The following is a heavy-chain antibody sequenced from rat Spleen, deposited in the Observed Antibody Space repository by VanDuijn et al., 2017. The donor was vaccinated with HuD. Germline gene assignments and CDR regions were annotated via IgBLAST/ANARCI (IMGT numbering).Heavy chain of an antibody. Sequence: EVQLVESGGGSVQPGRSLKLSCAASGFTFNKYGMAWVRQAPKKGLEWVAYISYDGGSTYYRDSVKGRFTISRDNAKSTLYLQMDSLRSEDTATYYCTTDSSPNWFAYWGQGTLVTVSS. V-gene: IGHV5-20*01. CDR2: ISYDGGST. J-gene: IGHJ3*01. D-gene: IGHD1-2*01. CDR3: TTDSSPNWFAY. CDR1: GFTFNKYG.